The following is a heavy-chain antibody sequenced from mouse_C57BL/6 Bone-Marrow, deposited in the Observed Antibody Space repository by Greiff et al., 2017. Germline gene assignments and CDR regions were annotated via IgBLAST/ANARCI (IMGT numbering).Heavy chain of an antibody. V-gene: IGHV1-64*01. CDR2: IHPNSGST. Sequence: QVQLQQPGAELVKPGASVKLSCKASGYTFTSYWMHWVKQRPGQGLEWIGMIHPNSGSTNYNEKFKGKATLTVDKSSSTAYMQLSSLTSEDSAVYYCARGATVVEGFAYWGQGTLVTVSA. J-gene: IGHJ3*01. CDR3: ARGATVVEGFAY. CDR1: GYTFTSYW. D-gene: IGHD1-1*01.